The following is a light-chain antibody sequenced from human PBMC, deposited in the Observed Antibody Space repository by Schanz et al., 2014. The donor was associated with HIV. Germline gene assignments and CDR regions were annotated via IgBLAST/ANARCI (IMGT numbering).Light chain of an antibody. CDR1: QSINRY. CDR3: QQSFSIPPT. Sequence: DVQLTQSPSFLSASVGDRVTISCRASQSINRYLNWYQQKVGKAPKLLIYAASNLHSGVPSRFSGSGSGTEFTLTISSLQPEDFATYYCQQSFSIPPTFGGGTKVEMK. V-gene: IGKV1-39*01. J-gene: IGKJ4*01. CDR2: AAS.